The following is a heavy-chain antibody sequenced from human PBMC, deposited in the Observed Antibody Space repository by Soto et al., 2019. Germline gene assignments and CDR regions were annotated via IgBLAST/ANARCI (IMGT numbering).Heavy chain of an antibody. Sequence: QVQLQVSAPGLVKPSETLSLTCTVSGDSISAYSWSWVRQPPGKGLEWIGNIHYNGNTKYNPSLKSRVSMSVDTSKSKFSLRLISVTAADTAKYFCAREGNLGRWLQPLDFWVQGTLVTVSS. CDR2: IHYNGNT. CDR1: GDSISAYS. D-gene: IGHD5-12*01. V-gene: IGHV4-59*01. CDR3: AREGNLGRWLQPLDF. J-gene: IGHJ4*02.